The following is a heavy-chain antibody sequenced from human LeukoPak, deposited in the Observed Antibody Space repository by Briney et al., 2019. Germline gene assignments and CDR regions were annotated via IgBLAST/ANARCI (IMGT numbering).Heavy chain of an antibody. CDR1: GFTFSSYS. D-gene: IGHD1-26*01. J-gene: IGHJ4*02. Sequence: PGGSLRLSCAASGFTFSSYSMSWVRQAPGKGLEWVANIKQDGSEKYYVDSVKGRFTISRDNAKNSLYLQMNSLRAEDTAVYYCAARGSYYYFDYWGQGTLVTVSS. CDR3: AARGSYYYFDY. CDR2: IKQDGSEK. V-gene: IGHV3-7*01.